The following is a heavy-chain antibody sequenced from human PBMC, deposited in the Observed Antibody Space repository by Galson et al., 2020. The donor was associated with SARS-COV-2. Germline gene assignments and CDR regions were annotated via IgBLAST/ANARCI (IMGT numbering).Heavy chain of an antibody. D-gene: IGHD2-15*01. CDR1: GFSLSTSGMC. CDR3: ARSGGGSCYGPGFDY. Sequence: SGPTLVKPTQTLTLTCTFSGFSLSTSGMCVSWIRQPPGKALEWLARIDWDDDKYYSTSLKTRLTISKDTSKNQVVLTMTNMDPVDTATYYCARSGGGSCYGPGFDYWGQGTLVTVSS. V-gene: IGHV2-70*11. J-gene: IGHJ4*02. CDR2: IDWDDDK.